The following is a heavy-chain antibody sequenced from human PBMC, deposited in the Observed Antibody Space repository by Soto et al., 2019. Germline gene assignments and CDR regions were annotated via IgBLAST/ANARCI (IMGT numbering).Heavy chain of an antibody. J-gene: IGHJ5*02. CDR1: GGSISSGGYY. V-gene: IGHV4-31*03. Sequence: SETLSLTCTVSGGSISSGGYYWSWIRQHPGKGLEWIGYIYYSGSTYYNPSLKSRVTISVDTSKNQFSLKLSSVTAADTAVYYCARDQGTTVTTPWFDPWGQGTLVTVSS. CDR2: IYYSGST. CDR3: ARDQGTTVTTPWFDP. D-gene: IGHD4-4*01.